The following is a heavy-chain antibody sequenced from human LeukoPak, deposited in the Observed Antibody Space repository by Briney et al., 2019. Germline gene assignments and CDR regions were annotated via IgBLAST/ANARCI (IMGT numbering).Heavy chain of an antibody. D-gene: IGHD3-22*01. Sequence: GGSLRLSCAASGFTFSSYAMSWVRQAPGKGLEWVSGISWNSGAIGYADSVKGRFTISRDDAKNSLYLQMNSLRAEDTAFYYCAKDFDSSCYCPDYWGQGTLVTVSS. V-gene: IGHV3-9*01. CDR1: GFTFSSYA. CDR3: AKDFDSSCYCPDY. CDR2: ISWNSGAI. J-gene: IGHJ4*02.